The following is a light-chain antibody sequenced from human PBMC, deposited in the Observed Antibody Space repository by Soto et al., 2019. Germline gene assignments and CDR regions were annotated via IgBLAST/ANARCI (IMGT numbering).Light chain of an antibody. V-gene: IGKV3-15*01. CDR3: QQYSSSPWT. Sequence: EIGMTQSPATLSVSPGERASLSCRASQSVSSNLAWYQQKPGQAPRLLIYGASTRATGIPARFSGSGSGTDFTLTISRLEPEDFAVYFCQQYSSSPWTFGQGTKVDIK. CDR2: GAS. J-gene: IGKJ1*01. CDR1: QSVSSN.